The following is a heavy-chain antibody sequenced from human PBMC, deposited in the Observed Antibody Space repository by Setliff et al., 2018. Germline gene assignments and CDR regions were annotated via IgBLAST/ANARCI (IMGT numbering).Heavy chain of an antibody. D-gene: IGHD3-16*01. V-gene: IGHV4-59*01. J-gene: IGHJ4*02. CDR3: ARLRGAFDY. Sequence: SETLSLTRTVSGVSISSYYWSWIRQPPGKRLEWIGYIYYSGSTNYNPSLESRVTISVDTSKNQFSLRLNSATAADTAVYYCARLRGAFDYWGQGTLVTVSS. CDR2: IYYSGST. CDR1: GVSISSYY.